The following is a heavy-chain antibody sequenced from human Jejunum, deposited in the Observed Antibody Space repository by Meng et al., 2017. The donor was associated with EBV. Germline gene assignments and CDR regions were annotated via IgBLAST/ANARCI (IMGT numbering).Heavy chain of an antibody. J-gene: IGHJ4*02. CDR1: GGSFSGYY. Sequence: QVKLQQWGAGLWRPTGTLSRTCSVYGGSFSGYYWSWVRQPPGRGLEYIGEVHFSGITNYTPSLKSRVTMSVDASKNQFSLRLTSVTAADTAVYYCARRTGDYVVGYWGQGTLVTVSS. D-gene: IGHD2-8*02. CDR2: VHFSGIT. V-gene: IGHV4-34*02. CDR3: ARRTGDYVVGY.